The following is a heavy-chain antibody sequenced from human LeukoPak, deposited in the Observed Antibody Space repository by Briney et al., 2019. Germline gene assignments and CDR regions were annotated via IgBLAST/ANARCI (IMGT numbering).Heavy chain of an antibody. CDR1: GFTLSSYG. V-gene: IGHV3-23*01. J-gene: IGHJ4*02. D-gene: IGHD3-22*01. Sequence: GGSLRLSCAASGFTLSSYGMSWVRQAPGKGLEWVSAISGSGGSTYYADSVKGRFTISRDNSKNTLYLQMNSLRAEDTAVYYCAKRRYYYDSGGYYGPFDYWGQGTLVTVSS. CDR2: ISGSGGST. CDR3: AKRRYYYDSGGYYGPFDY.